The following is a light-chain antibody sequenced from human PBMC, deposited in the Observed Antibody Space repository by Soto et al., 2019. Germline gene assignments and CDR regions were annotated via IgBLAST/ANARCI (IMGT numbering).Light chain of an antibody. CDR1: QGISNY. V-gene: IGKV1-27*01. J-gene: IGKJ1*01. CDR2: GAS. CDR3: QKYNRAPWT. Sequence: DIQMTQSPSSLSASVGDRVTITCRASQGISNYLAWYQQKPGKVPKLLIYGASTLQSGVPSRFSGSGSGTEFTLTISSLQPEHVATYYCQKYNRAPWTFGQGTKVEIK.